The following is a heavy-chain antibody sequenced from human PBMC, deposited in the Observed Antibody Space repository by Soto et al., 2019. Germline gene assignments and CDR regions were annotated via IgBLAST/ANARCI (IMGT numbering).Heavy chain of an antibody. CDR3: AKEYSSSSDAFDI. CDR2: ISWNSGSI. V-gene: IGHV3-9*01. CDR1: GFTFDDYG. J-gene: IGHJ3*02. D-gene: IGHD6-6*01. Sequence: GGSLRLSCAASGFTFDDYGMHWVRQAPGKGLEWVSGISWNSGSIGYADSVKGRFTISRDNAKNSLYLQMNSLRAEDTALYFCAKEYSSSSDAFDIWGQGTMVTVSS.